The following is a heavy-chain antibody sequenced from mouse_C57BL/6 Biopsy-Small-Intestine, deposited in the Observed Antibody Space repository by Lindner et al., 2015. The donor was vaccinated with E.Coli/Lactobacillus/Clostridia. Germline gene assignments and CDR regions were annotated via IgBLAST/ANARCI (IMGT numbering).Heavy chain of an antibody. CDR3: SRNPY. V-gene: IGHV1-20*01. Sequence: VQLQESGPELVKPGASVKISCMASGYSLTDYFMNWVKQSHGRTLEWIGRLNPYNGDTFFNQKFKDKATFTIDKSSNTAHMELRSLTSEDSAVYYCSRNPYWSQGTTLTVSS. J-gene: IGHJ2*01. CDR2: LNPYNGDT. CDR1: GYSLTDYF.